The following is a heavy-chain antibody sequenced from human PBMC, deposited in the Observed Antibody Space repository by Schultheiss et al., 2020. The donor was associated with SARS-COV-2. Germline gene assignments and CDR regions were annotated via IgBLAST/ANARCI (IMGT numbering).Heavy chain of an antibody. D-gene: IGHD4-17*01. CDR2: IYYSGST. CDR1: GFSLSTSGVG. J-gene: IGHJ2*01. CDR3: ARRATVTTDWYFDL. Sequence: SGPTLVKPTQTLTLTCTFSGFSLSTSGVGVGWIRQPPGKGLEWIGSIYYSGSTYYNPSLKSRVTISVDTSKNQFSLKLSSVTAADTAVYYCARRATVTTDWYFDLWGRGTLVTVSS. V-gene: IGHV4-39*07.